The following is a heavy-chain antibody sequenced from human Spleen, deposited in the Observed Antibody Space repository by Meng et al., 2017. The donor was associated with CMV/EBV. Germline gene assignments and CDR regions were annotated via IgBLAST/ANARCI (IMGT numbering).Heavy chain of an antibody. V-gene: IGHV1-24*01. D-gene: IGHD5-18*01. J-gene: IGHJ6*02. CDR2: FDPEDGET. Sequence: ASVKVSCKVSGYTLTELSMHWVRQAPGKGLEWMGGFDPEDGETIYAQKFQGRVTMTEDTSTDTAYMELSSLRSEDTAVYYCATVGYSHPAPYYYGMDVCGQGTTVTVSS. CDR1: GYTLTELS. CDR3: ATVGYSHPAPYYYGMDV.